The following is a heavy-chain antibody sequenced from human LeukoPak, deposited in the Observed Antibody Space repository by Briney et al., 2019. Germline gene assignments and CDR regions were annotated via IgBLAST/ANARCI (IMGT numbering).Heavy chain of an antibody. CDR1: GFTFSSYS. CDR3: VRGALGSGMSPWSY. CDR2: ITITSTYI. J-gene: IGHJ4*02. D-gene: IGHD2-15*01. V-gene: IGHV3-21*03. Sequence: GGSLRLSCAASGFTFSSYSMNWVRQAPGKGLEWVSSITITSTYIYYADSVKGRFTISRDNAKNTLYLQISSLGVEDTAVYYCVRGALGSGMSPWSYWGQGTLVTVSS.